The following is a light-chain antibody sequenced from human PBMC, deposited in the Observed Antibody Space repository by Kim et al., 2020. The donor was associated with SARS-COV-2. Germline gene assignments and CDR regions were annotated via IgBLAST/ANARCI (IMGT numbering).Light chain of an antibody. CDR2: DND. V-gene: IGLV1-51*01. CDR1: SSNIGNNS. J-gene: IGLJ2*01. Sequence: GKKVTISCSGSSSNIGNNSVSWYQQLPGTVPKFLIYDNDKRPSGIPDRFSASKSGTSATLGITGIQTGDEADYYCGTWDSSLSVVVFGGGTQLTVL. CDR3: GTWDSSLSVVV.